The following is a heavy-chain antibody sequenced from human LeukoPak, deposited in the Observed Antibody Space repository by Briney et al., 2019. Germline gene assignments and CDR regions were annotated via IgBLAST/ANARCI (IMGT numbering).Heavy chain of an antibody. CDR3: ARSYCSSASCSNWFDP. V-gene: IGHV5-51*01. CDR1: GYSFTSYW. CDR2: IYPGDSDT. D-gene: IGHD2-2*01. J-gene: IGHJ5*02. Sequence: GESLKISCKGSGYSFTSYWIGWVRQMPGKGLEWMVIIYPGDSDTRYSPSFQGQVTISADKSISTAYLQWSSLKASDTAMYYCARSYCSSASCSNWFDPWGQGTLVTVSS.